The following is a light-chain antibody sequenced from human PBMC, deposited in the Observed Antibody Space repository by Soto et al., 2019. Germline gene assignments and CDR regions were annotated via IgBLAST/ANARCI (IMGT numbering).Light chain of an antibody. CDR3: QQYDSSPRWT. V-gene: IGKV3-20*01. CDR1: QSVTSDY. CDR2: GAS. J-gene: IGKJ1*01. Sequence: EIVLTQSPGTLSLSPGETATLSCRASQSVTSDYLGWYQQKPGQAPRLLIYGASTRATGIPDRFSGSGSGTDFTLTISRLETEDFAVYYCQQYDSSPRWTFGQGTKVEIK.